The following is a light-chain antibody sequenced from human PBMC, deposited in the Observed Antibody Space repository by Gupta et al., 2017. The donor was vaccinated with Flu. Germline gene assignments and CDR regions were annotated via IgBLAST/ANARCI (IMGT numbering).Light chain of an antibody. Sequence: PSSLSASVGDRVTITCRASQSISNYVNWYQQRPGKAPKLLIYVASNLKDGVPARFSGAGFGTEFTLVINSLQPEDFATYFCQQSFSLPGTFGRGTKLEMK. J-gene: IGKJ2*01. CDR3: QQSFSLPGT. V-gene: IGKV1-39*01. CDR2: VAS. CDR1: QSISNY.